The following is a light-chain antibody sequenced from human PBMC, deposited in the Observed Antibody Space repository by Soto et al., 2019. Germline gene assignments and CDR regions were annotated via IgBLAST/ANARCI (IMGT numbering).Light chain of an antibody. J-gene: IGKJ3*01. CDR2: AAS. Sequence: DIQMTQSPSSLSASVGDRVTITCRASQSISSYLNWYQQKPGKAPKLLIYAASSLQSGVPSRFSGSGSGTDFTLTISSLQPEDFATYYCKQSYRTPLTFGPGTKVDIK. V-gene: IGKV1-39*01. CDR3: KQSYRTPLT. CDR1: QSISSY.